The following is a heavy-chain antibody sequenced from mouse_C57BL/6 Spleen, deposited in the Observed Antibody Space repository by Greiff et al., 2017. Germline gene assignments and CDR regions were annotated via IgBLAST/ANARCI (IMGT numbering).Heavy chain of an antibody. J-gene: IGHJ3*01. V-gene: IGHV3-6*01. CDR3: ARDYDYDIGFAY. CDR1: GYSITSGYY. D-gene: IGHD2-4*01. CDR2: ISYDGSN. Sequence: DVKLQESGPGLVKPSQSLSLTCSVTGYSITSGYYWNWIRQFPGNKLEWMGYISYDGSNNYNPSLKNRISITRDTSKNQFFLKLNSVTTEDTATYYCARDYDYDIGFAYWGQGTLVTVSA.